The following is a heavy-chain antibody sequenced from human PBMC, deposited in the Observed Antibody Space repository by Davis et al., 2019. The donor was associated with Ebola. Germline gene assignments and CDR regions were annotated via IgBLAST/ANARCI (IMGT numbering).Heavy chain of an antibody. Sequence: GESLKISCAASGFTFSSYAMSWVRQAPGKGLEWVSAISGSGGSTYYADSVKGRFTISRDNSKNTLYLQMNSLRAEDTAVYYCAKDGRTRLITMIVVGCDYWGQGTLVTVSS. CDR1: GFTFSSYA. CDR2: ISGSGGST. CDR3: AKDGRTRLITMIVVGCDY. J-gene: IGHJ4*02. V-gene: IGHV3-23*01. D-gene: IGHD3-22*01.